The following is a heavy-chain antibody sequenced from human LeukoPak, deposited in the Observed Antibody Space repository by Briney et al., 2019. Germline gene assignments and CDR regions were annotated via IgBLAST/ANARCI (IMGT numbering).Heavy chain of an antibody. CDR2: IIPIFGTA. CDR1: GGTFSSYA. V-gene: IGHV1-69*05. Sequence: SVKVSCKASGGTFSSYAIIWVRQAPGQGLEWMGGIIPIFGTANYAQEFQGRVTITTDESTSTAYMELSSLRSEDTAVYYCARGSCSSTSCYTPFDYWGQGTLVTVSS. J-gene: IGHJ4*02. CDR3: ARGSCSSTSCYTPFDY. D-gene: IGHD2-2*02.